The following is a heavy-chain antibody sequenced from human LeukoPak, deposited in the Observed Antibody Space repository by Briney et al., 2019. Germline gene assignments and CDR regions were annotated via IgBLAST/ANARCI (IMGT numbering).Heavy chain of an antibody. D-gene: IGHD3-3*01. J-gene: IGHJ3*02. V-gene: IGHV3-48*01. CDR3: ARSLRNAFDI. Sequence: PGGSLRLSCAASGFTFSSYDMTWVRQAPGRGLEWVSYISSSSSTIYYADSVKGRFTISTDNANNSLYLQMNSLRAKDTAVYYCARSLRNAFDIWGQGTMVTVSS. CDR1: GFTFSSYD. CDR2: ISSSSSTI.